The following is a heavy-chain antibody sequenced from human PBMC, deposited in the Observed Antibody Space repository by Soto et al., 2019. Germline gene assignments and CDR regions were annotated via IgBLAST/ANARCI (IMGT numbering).Heavy chain of an antibody. Sequence: ASVMVSCMASGYTFTSYDINWVRQATGQGLEWMGWMNPNSGNTGYAQKFQGRVTMTRNTSISTAYMELSSLRSEDTAVYYCARVNLEYGDYFIYYYYYMDVWGKGTTVTSP. CDR3: ARVNLEYGDYFIYYYYYMDV. V-gene: IGHV1-8*01. J-gene: IGHJ6*03. CDR1: GYTFTSYD. CDR2: MNPNSGNT. D-gene: IGHD4-17*01.